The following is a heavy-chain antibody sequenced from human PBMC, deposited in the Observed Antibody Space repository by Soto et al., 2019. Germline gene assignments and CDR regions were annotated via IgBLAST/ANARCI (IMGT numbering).Heavy chain of an antibody. V-gene: IGHV3-15*01. CDR2: IKSKTDGGTT. D-gene: IGHD3-3*01. Sequence: GGSLRLSCAASGFTFSNAWMSWVRQAPGKGLEWVGRIKSKTDGGTTDYAAPVKGRFTISRDDSKNTLYLQMNSLKTEDTAVYYCTTDDRGIFGVVIIENYYYYMDVWGKGTTVTVSS. CDR1: GFTFSNAW. J-gene: IGHJ6*03. CDR3: TTDDRGIFGVVIIENYYYYMDV.